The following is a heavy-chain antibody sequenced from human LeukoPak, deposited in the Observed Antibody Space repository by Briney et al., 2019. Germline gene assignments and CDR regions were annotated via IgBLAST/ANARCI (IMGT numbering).Heavy chain of an antibody. V-gene: IGHV4-39*01. CDR3: ASWGEVVGATDYYYMDV. CDR2: IYYSGST. CDR1: GGSISSSSYY. J-gene: IGHJ6*03. D-gene: IGHD1-26*01. Sequence: SETLSLTCTVSGGSISSSSYYWGWIRQPPGKGLEWIGSIYYSGSTYYNPSLKSRVTISVDTSKNQFSLKLSSVTAADTAVYYCASWGEVVGATDYYYMDVWGKGTTVTISS.